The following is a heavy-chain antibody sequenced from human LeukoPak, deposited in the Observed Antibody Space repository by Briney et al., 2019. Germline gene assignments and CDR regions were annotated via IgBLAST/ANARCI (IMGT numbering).Heavy chain of an antibody. V-gene: IGHV1-3*01. J-gene: IGHJ5*02. CDR3: AREMGYYDFWSGYYGWFDP. Sequence: ASVKVSCKASEYTFTSYAMHWVRQAPGQRLEWMGWINAGNGNTKYSQKFQGRVTITRDTSASTAYMELSSLRSEDTAVYYCAREMGYYDFWSGYYGWFDPWGQGTLVTVSS. D-gene: IGHD3-3*01. CDR1: EYTFTSYA. CDR2: INAGNGNT.